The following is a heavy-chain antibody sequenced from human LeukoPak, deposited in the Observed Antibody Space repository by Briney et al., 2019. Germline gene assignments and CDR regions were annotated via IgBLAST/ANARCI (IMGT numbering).Heavy chain of an antibody. CDR3: AAVGYFDWLPYYYYYGMDV. CDR1: GYTFTSYG. J-gene: IGHJ6*02. D-gene: IGHD3-9*01. CDR2: ISAYNGNT. Sequence: GASVKVSCKASGYTFTSYGISWVRQAPGQGLEWMGWISAYNGNTNYAQKLQGRVTMTTDTSTSTAYMELSSLRSEDTAVYYCAAVGYFDWLPYYYYYGMDVWGQGTTVTVSS. V-gene: IGHV1-18*01.